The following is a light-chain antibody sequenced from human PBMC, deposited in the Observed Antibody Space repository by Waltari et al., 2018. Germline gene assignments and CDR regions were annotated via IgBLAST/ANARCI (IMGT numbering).Light chain of an antibody. CDR3: QAWDSSTAV. CDR1: KLGDKY. Sequence: SYYLTQPPSVSVSPGQTANITCSGDKLGDKYVCWYQQKPGQSPVLVIYQDSKRPSGIPERFSGSNSGNAATLTISGTQAMDEADYYCQAWDSSTAVFGGGTKLTVL. CDR2: QDS. J-gene: IGLJ3*02. V-gene: IGLV3-1*01.